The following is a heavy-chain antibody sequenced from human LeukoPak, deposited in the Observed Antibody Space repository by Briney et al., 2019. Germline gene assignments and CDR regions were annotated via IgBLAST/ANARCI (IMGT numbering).Heavy chain of an antibody. CDR3: CRRTRENETPMVLDV. Sequence: QSGGSLRLSCAASGFTFNSYSMNWVRQAPGKGQEWMSYISSGSSYIYYADSVKGRFTISRDNAKNTLYLQMNSLRDEDTAVYYWCRRTRENETPMVLDVWGQGTTVSVSS. J-gene: IGHJ6*02. V-gene: IGHV3-48*02. D-gene: IGHD2-2*01. CDR1: GFTFNSYS. CDR2: ISSGSSYI.